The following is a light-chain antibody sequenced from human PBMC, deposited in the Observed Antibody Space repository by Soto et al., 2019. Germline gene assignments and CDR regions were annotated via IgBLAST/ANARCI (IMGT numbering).Light chain of an antibody. CDR3: QQYNNWPRGT. V-gene: IGKV3-15*01. J-gene: IGKJ1*01. CDR1: QSVSSN. CDR2: GAS. Sequence: EIVMTQSPATLSVSPGERATLSCRASQSVSSNLAWYQQKPGQAPRLLIYGASTRATGIPARFSGSGSGTEFTLTISSLQSEYFTVYYCQQYNNWPRGTFGQGTKVESK.